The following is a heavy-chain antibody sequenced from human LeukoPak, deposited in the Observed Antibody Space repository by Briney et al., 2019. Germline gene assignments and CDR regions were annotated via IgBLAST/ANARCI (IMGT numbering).Heavy chain of an antibody. CDR1: GFTFSSYA. D-gene: IGHD7-27*01. CDR3: ARDLPNWASRAFDI. CDR2: ISYDGSNK. V-gene: IGHV3-30-3*01. Sequence: PGGSLRLSCAASGFTFSSYAMHWVRQAPGKGLEWVAVISYDGSNKYYADSVKGRFTISRDNAKNSLYLQMNSLRAEDTAVYYCARDLPNWASRAFDIWGQGTMVTVSS. J-gene: IGHJ3*02.